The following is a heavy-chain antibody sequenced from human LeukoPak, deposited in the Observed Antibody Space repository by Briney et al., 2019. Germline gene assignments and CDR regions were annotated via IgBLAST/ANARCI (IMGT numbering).Heavy chain of an antibody. CDR3: AKDLNKILRYFDWLSPLDY. V-gene: IGHV3-23*01. D-gene: IGHD3-9*01. Sequence: GGSLRLSCAASGFTFSSSAMSWVRQAPGKGLEWVSAIVGSGDSTFYADSVKGRFTISRDNSRNTLYLQMNSLRAEDTAVYSCAKDLNKILRYFDWLSPLDYWGQGTLVTVSS. J-gene: IGHJ4*02. CDR1: GFTFSSSA. CDR2: IVGSGDST.